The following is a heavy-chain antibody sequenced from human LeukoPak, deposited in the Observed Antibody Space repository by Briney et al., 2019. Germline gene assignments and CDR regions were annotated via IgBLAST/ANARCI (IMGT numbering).Heavy chain of an antibody. CDR2: IYYSGST. Sequence: PSETLSLTCTVSGGSISSYYWSWIRQPPGKGLEWIGYIYYSGSTNYNPSLKSRVTISVDTSKNQFSLTLSSVTAADTAVYYCARESAGLYSGYDWAFGYWGQGTLVTVSS. V-gene: IGHV4-59*12. D-gene: IGHD5-12*01. CDR1: GGSISSYY. J-gene: IGHJ4*02. CDR3: ARESAGLYSGYDWAFGY.